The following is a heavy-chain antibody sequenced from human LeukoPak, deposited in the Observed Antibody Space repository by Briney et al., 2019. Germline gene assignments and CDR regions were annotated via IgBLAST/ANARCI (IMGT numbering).Heavy chain of an antibody. D-gene: IGHD3-22*01. CDR3: AKDIGPHCYDSSGFFDY. Sequence: GGSLRLSCAASGFILDVYAVHWVRQAPGKGLECVSGISWNSGSIGYADSVKGRFTISRDNAKNSVYLQLNSLRAEDMALYYCAKDIGPHCYDSSGFFDYWGQGTLVTVSS. J-gene: IGHJ4*02. V-gene: IGHV3-9*03. CDR1: GFILDVYA. CDR2: ISWNSGSI.